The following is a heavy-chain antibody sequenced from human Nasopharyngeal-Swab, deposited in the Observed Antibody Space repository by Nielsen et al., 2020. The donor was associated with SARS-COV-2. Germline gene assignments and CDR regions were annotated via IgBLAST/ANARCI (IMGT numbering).Heavy chain of an antibody. Sequence: GESLKISCAASGFTFSDYYMSWIRQAPGKGLEWVSYISSSGSTIYYADSVKGRFTISRDNAKNSLYLQMNSLRAEDTAVYYCARAMATVGAVYYYGMDVWGQGTTVTVSS. D-gene: IGHD4-23*01. CDR1: GFTFSDYY. J-gene: IGHJ6*02. V-gene: IGHV3-11*01. CDR2: ISSSGSTI. CDR3: ARAMATVGAVYYYGMDV.